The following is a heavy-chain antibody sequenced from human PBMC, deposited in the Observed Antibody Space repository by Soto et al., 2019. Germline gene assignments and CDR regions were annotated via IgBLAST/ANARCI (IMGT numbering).Heavy chain of an antibody. CDR3: ARVKSSSSGTYYYYYYYMDV. CDR1: GFTFSSYG. D-gene: IGHD6-6*01. CDR2: IWYDGSNK. Sequence: GGSLRLSCAASGFTFSSYGMHWVRQAPGKGLEWVAVIWYDGSNKYYADSVKGRFTISRDNSKNTLYLQMNSLRAEDTAVYYCARVKSSSSGTYYYYYYYMDVWGKGTTVTVSS. J-gene: IGHJ6*03. V-gene: IGHV3-33*01.